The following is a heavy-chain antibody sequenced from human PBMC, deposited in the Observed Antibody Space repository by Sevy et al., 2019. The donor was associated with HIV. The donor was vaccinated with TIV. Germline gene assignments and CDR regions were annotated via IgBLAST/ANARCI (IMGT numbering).Heavy chain of an antibody. V-gene: IGHV3-21*01. CDR3: AREPNSSSMYDAFDI. Sequence: GGSLRLSCAASGFSFSEHTMNWVRQAPGKGLEWVSSITRTSRYIYYADSMKGRTSISRDNAKNSLYRQMNSLGAEDTAVYYCAREPNSSSMYDAFDIWGQGTMVTVSS. J-gene: IGHJ3*02. D-gene: IGHD2-2*01. CDR2: ITRTSRYI. CDR1: GFSFSEHT.